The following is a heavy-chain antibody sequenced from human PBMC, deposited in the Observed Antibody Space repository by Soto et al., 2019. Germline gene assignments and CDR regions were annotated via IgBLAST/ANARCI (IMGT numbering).Heavy chain of an antibody. CDR3: ARDIVGSHPHYYGMDV. CDR1: GGTFSSYA. V-gene: IGHV1-69*01. Sequence: QVQLVQSWAAVKKPGSSVKVSCKASGGTFSSYAISWVRQAPGQGLEWMGGIIPIFGTANYAQKFQGRVTITADESPSTAYMELSSLISEDTAVYYCARDIVGSHPHYYGMDVWGQGTTVTVSS. J-gene: IGHJ6*02. D-gene: IGHD1-26*01. CDR2: IIPIFGTA.